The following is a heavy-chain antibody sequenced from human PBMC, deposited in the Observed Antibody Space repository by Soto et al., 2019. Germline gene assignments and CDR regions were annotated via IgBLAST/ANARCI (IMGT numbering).Heavy chain of an antibody. J-gene: IGHJ5*01. CDR3: ASAWLEYNWFDS. Sequence: QVQLQESGPGLVKPSQTLSLTCTVSGGSITRGGSYWSWIRQHPEKGLEWIGYVAYSGGTYYNPSLKSRVTFLLDMSKNLLSLRLSSVTAADTAVYYCASAWLEYNWFDSWGQGTLVTVSS. CDR2: VAYSGGT. CDR1: GGSITRGGSY. D-gene: IGHD5-12*01. V-gene: IGHV4-31*03.